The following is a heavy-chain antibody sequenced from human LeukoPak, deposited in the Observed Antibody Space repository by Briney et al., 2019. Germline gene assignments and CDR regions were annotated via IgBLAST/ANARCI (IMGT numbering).Heavy chain of an antibody. Sequence: PSETLSLTCTVSGGSISSYYWSWIRQPPGKGLEWIGYIYYSGSTNYNPSLKSRVTISVDTSKNQFSLKLSSVTAADTAVYYCARYVAVAASRYYYYYMDVWGKGTTVTVSS. D-gene: IGHD6-19*01. J-gene: IGHJ6*03. V-gene: IGHV4-59*01. CDR2: IYYSGST. CDR3: ARYVAVAASRYYYYYMDV. CDR1: GGSISSYY.